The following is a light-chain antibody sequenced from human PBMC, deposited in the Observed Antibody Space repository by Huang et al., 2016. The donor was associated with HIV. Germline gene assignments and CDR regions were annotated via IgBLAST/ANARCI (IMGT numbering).Light chain of an antibody. CDR1: QGVSSN. Sequence: ERVLTQSPVTLSASPGERATLSCRASQGVSSNLAWYQQKPGQAPRLLIQDESNRASDIPARFSGSGSDIEFTLTISSLQSEDSAVYYCQQYNNWPRTFGQGTKLDIK. V-gene: IGKV3-15*01. CDR3: QQYNNWPRT. J-gene: IGKJ2*01. CDR2: DES.